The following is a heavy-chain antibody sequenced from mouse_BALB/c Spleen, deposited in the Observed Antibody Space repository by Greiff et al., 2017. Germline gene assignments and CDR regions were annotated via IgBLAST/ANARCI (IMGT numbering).Heavy chain of an antibody. CDR3: AREGVYYGSSETGTGAY. CDR1: GYSFTGYY. J-gene: IGHJ3*01. Sequence: EVQLQQSGPELVKPGASVKISCKASGYSFTGYYMHWVKQSHVKSLEWIGRINPYNGATSYNQNFKDKASLTVDKSSSTAYMELHSLTSEDSAVYYCAREGVYYGSSETGTGAYWGQGTLVTVSA. V-gene: IGHV1-31*01. D-gene: IGHD1-1*01. CDR2: INPYNGAT.